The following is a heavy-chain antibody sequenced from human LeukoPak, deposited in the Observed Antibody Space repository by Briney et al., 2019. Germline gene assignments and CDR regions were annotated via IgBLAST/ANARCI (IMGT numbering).Heavy chain of an antibody. CDR2: MYGAGST. V-gene: IGHV3-66*01. Sequence: GGSLSLSSAASAFTVSSNYMTWVRHAPGKGLEWVSLMYGAGSTHYADSVRGRFTISGDNSKHTVYVQMNSLRAEDTAVYYCGASNLLTGYFSLNYWGQGTLVTVSS. J-gene: IGHJ4*02. CDR3: GASNLLTGYFSLNY. CDR1: AFTVSSNY. D-gene: IGHD3-9*01.